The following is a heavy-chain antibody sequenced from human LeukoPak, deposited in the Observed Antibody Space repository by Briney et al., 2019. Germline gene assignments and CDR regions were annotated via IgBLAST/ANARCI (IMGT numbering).Heavy chain of an antibody. CDR1: GFTFSSYS. J-gene: IGHJ4*02. Sequence: PGGSLRLSCAASGFTFSSYSMNWVRQAPGKGLEWVSSISSSSSYMYYADSVKGRFTISRDNAKNSLYLQMNSLRAEDTAVYYCARDQGYGYVDYWGQGTLVTVSS. CDR3: ARDQGYGYVDY. CDR2: ISSSSSYM. V-gene: IGHV3-21*01. D-gene: IGHD2-15*01.